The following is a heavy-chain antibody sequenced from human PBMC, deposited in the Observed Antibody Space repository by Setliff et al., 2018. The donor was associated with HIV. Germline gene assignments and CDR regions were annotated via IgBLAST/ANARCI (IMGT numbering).Heavy chain of an antibody. D-gene: IGHD2-15*01. Sequence: PSETLSLTCTVSGTSINSHYWSWIRQTPGKGLQWIGLIYYTGIPTSNPSLEGRITMSVDRSKNQFSLRLTSVTAADTAMYYCARVSRLHPFDPWGQGTLVTVSS. CDR1: GTSINSHY. V-gene: IGHV4-59*11. CDR2: IYYTGIP. J-gene: IGHJ5*02. CDR3: ARVSRLHPFDP.